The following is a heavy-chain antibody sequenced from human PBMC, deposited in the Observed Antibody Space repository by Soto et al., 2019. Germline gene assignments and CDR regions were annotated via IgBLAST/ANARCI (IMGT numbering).Heavy chain of an antibody. CDR2: VSHDGRNT. V-gene: IGHV3-30*18. J-gene: IGHJ4*02. CDR1: GFTFSDYA. CDR3: AKGGRQWLVTSDFNY. Sequence: VQLVESGGGVVQPGRSLRLSCAASGFTFSDYAMHWVRQAPGKGLEWVAVVSHDGRNTHYADSVKGRFIIYRDSSKNTVYLEMTSLRAEDTAVYYCAKGGRQWLVTSDFNYWGQGALVTVSS. D-gene: IGHD6-19*01.